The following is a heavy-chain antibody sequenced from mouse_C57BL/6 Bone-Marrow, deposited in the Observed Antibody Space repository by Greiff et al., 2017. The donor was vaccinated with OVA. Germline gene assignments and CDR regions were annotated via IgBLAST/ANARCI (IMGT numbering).Heavy chain of an antibody. J-gene: IGHJ1*03. CDR1: GFTFSDYY. V-gene: IGHV5-16*01. Sequence: EVMLVESEGGLVQPGSSMKLSCTASGFTFSDYYMAWVRQVPEKGLEWVANINYDGSSTYYLDSLKSRFIISRDNAKNILYLQMSSLKSEDTATYYCARDSLLTTVVATDWYFDVWGTGTTVTVS. CDR3: ARDSLLTTVVATDWYFDV. CDR2: INYDGSST. D-gene: IGHD1-1*01.